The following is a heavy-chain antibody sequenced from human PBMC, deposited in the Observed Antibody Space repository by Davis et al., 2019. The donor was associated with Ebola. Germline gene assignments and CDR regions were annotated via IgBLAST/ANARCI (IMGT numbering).Heavy chain of an antibody. CDR2: INPNSGGT. CDR3: ARAGWFRGGWYFDL. Sequence: AASVKVSCKASGYTFTGYYMHWVRQAPGQGLEWMGWINPNSGGTNYAQKFQGWVTMTRDTSISTAYMELSRLRSDDTAVYYCARAGWFRGGWYFDLWGRGTLVTVSS. J-gene: IGHJ2*01. CDR1: GYTFTGYY. V-gene: IGHV1-2*04. D-gene: IGHD3-10*01.